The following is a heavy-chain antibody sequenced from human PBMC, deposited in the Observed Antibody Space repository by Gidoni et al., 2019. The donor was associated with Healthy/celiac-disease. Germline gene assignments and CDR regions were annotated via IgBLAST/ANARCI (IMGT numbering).Heavy chain of an antibody. D-gene: IGHD3-22*01. Sequence: EVQLLESGGGLVQPGGSLRLSCAASGFTFSSYAMSWVRQAPGKGLEWVSAISGSGGSTSYADSVKGRFTISRDNSKNTLYLQMNSLRAEDTAVYYCAKARWLITDAFDIWGQGTMVTVSS. CDR2: ISGSGGST. J-gene: IGHJ3*02. CDR3: AKARWLITDAFDI. CDR1: GFTFSSYA. V-gene: IGHV3-23*01.